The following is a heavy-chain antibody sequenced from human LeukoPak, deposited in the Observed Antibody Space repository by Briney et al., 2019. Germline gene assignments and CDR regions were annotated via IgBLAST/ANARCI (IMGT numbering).Heavy chain of an antibody. Sequence: ASVKVSCKASGYTFTSYDINWVRQATGQGLEWMGWMNPNSGNTGYAQKFQGRVTMTRNTSISTAYMELSSLRSEDTAVYYCARVPQYYDFWSGYYTNYYYGMDVWGQGTTVTVSS. CDR2: MNPNSGNT. J-gene: IGHJ6*02. V-gene: IGHV1-8*01. D-gene: IGHD3-3*01. CDR1: GYTFTSYD. CDR3: ARVPQYYDFWSGYYTNYYYGMDV.